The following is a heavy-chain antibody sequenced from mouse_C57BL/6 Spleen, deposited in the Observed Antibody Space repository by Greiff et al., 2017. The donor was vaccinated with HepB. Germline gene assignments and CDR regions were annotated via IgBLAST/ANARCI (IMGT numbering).Heavy chain of an antibody. Sequence: EVQLKESGPELVKPGASVKISCKASGYSFTDYNMNWVKQSNGKSLEWIGVINPNYGTTSYNQKFKGKATLTVDQSSSTAYMQLNSLTSEDSAVYYCARNYYGSSTEWFAYWGQGTLVTVSA. V-gene: IGHV1-39*01. CDR3: ARNYYGSSTEWFAY. D-gene: IGHD1-1*01. CDR2: INPNYGTT. J-gene: IGHJ3*01. CDR1: GYSFTDYN.